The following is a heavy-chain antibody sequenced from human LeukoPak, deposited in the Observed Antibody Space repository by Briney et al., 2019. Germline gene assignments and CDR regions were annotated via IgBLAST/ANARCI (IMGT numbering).Heavy chain of an antibody. V-gene: IGHV4-61*09. CDR2: IYTSGST. D-gene: IGHD2-2*01. CDR1: GGSISSGSYY. J-gene: IGHJ4*02. CDR3: ARDVVAARGSFDY. Sequence: SETLSLTCTVSGGSISSGSYYWSWIRQAAGKGLEWIGHIYTSGSTNYNPSLKSRVTMSVDMSKNQFSLKLRSVTAADTAVYYCARDVVAARGSFDYWGQGTLVTVSS.